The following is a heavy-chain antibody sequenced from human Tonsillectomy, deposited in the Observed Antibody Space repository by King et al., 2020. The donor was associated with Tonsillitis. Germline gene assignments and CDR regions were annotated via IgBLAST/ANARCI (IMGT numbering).Heavy chain of an antibody. CDR3: AKDLGTAMPTETFAI. Sequence: VQLVESGGGLVQPGRSLRLSCAASGFTFNDHAMHWVRQAPGKGLEWVSVISWNSGSVAYADSVKGRFTISRDNAKNSLYLQMTSLRAEDTAFYYCAKDLGTAMPTETFAIWGRGTIVTVFS. D-gene: IGHD5-18*01. CDR2: ISWNSGSV. CDR1: GFTFNDHA. V-gene: IGHV3-9*01. J-gene: IGHJ3*02.